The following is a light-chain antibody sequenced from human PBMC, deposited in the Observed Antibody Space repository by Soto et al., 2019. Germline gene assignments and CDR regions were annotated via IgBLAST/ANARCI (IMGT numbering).Light chain of an antibody. CDR1: QSVRSN. J-gene: IGKJ5*01. CDR3: QQYNDWPLP. CDR2: GAS. Sequence: EIVMTQSPATLSESPGERVTLSCRASQSVRSNVAWYQQKPGQAPRLLIYGASARATGIPARFSGSGFGTEFTLTITSLLSEDFVVYYCQQYNDWPLPFGGGTRLEIK. V-gene: IGKV3-15*01.